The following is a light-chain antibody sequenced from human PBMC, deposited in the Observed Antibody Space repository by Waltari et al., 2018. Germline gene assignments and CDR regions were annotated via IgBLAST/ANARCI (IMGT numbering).Light chain of an antibody. CDR2: DDS. J-gene: IGLJ2*01. Sequence: SYVLTQPPSVSVAPGQTASITCGGNNIGSKSVHWDQQRPGQAPVLAVYDDSDRPSGVPDRFSGANAGHTATLTISRVEAGDEADYYCQLWDLSSDHPLFGGGTKLTVL. V-gene: IGLV3-21*02. CDR1: NIGSKS. CDR3: QLWDLSSDHPL.